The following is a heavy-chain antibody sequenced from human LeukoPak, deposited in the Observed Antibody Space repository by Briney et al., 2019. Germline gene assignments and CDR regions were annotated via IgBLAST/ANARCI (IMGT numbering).Heavy chain of an antibody. Sequence: SETLSLTCTVSGGSISSYYWSWIRQPPGKGLEWIGYIYYSGNTNYNPSLKSRVTISVDTSKNQFSLKLSSVTAADTAVYFCATYTIAAGGYYYYGMDVWGQGTTVTVSS. D-gene: IGHD6-13*01. CDR2: IYYSGNT. CDR3: ATYTIAAGGYYYYGMDV. V-gene: IGHV4-59*08. J-gene: IGHJ6*02. CDR1: GGSISSYY.